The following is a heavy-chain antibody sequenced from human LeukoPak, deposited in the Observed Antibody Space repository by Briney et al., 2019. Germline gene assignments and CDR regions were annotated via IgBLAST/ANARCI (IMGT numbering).Heavy chain of an antibody. V-gene: IGHV3-23*01. D-gene: IGHD1-26*01. J-gene: IGHJ4*02. CDR1: GFAFSTYA. CDR3: AKTRGAIRGALDY. CDR2: VGSGGST. Sequence: GGSLRLSCAASGFAFSTYAMSWVRQAPGKGLEWVSAVGSGGSTYYTDSVKGRFTISRDNSKNTLYLQMSNLRAEDTAVYYCAKTRGAIRGALDYWGQGTLVTVSS.